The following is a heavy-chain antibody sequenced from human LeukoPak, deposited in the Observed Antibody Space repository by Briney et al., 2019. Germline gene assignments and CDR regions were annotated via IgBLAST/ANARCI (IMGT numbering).Heavy chain of an antibody. CDR3: ARVAAAYDWYFDL. J-gene: IGHJ2*01. Sequence: SETLSLTCTVSGGSISSYYWSWIRQPPGKGLEWIGYIYYSGSTNYNPSLKSRVTISVDTSMNQFSLKLSSVTAADTAVYYCARVAAAYDWYFDLWGRGTLVTVSS. D-gene: IGHD6-13*01. V-gene: IGHV4-59*01. CDR1: GGSISSYY. CDR2: IYYSGST.